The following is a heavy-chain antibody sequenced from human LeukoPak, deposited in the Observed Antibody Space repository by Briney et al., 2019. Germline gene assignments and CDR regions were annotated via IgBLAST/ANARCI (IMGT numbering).Heavy chain of an antibody. CDR3: ARKGEWGYDYPPFFDY. CDR1: GFTFSSYW. CDR2: IKQDGSER. Sequence: GGSLRLSCAASGFTFSSYWMSWVRQAPGKGLEWVANIKQDGSERYYVDSVKGRFTISRDNAKNSLYLQMNSLRAEDTAVYYCARKGEWGYDYPPFFDYWGQGTLVTVSS. D-gene: IGHD5-12*01. V-gene: IGHV3-7*03. J-gene: IGHJ4*02.